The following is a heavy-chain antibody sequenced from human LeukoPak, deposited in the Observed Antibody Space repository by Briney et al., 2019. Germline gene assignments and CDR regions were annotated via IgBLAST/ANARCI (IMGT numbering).Heavy chain of an antibody. CDR1: GGSISSYY. V-gene: IGHV4-59*12. D-gene: IGHD3-3*01. CDR2: IYYSGST. J-gene: IGHJ5*02. CDR3: ARGRGGNIRFLEWLPTNWFDP. Sequence: SETLSLTCTVSGGSISSYYWSWIRQPPGKGLEWIGYIYYSGSTNYNPSLKSRVTISVDRSKNQFSLKLSSVTAADTAVYYCARGRGGNIRFLEWLPTNWFDPWGQGTLVTVSS.